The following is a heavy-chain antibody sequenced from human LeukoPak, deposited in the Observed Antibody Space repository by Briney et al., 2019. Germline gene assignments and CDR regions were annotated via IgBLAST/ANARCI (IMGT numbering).Heavy chain of an antibody. CDR1: GYTFTSYD. Sequence: GASVKVSCKASGYTFTSYDINWVRQATGQGLEWMGWMNPNSGNTGYAQKFQGRVTMTRNTSISTAYMELSSLRSDDTAVYYCARLGAAAGLYYFDYWGQGTLVTVSS. CDR2: MNPNSGNT. D-gene: IGHD6-13*01. CDR3: ARLGAAAGLYYFDY. V-gene: IGHV1-8*01. J-gene: IGHJ4*02.